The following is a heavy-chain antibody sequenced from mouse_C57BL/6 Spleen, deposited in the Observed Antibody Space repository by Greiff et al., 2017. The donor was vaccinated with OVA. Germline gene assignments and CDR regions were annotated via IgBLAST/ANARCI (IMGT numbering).Heavy chain of an antibody. Sequence: EVQLVESGGGLVQPKGSLKLSCAASGFSFNTYAMNWVRQAPGKGLEWVARIRSKSNTYATYYAAPVKASFTISRDDAESMLYLQLNNLKTEDTARDYCGLGSSYGDWYFDVWGTGTTVTVSS. V-gene: IGHV10-1*01. J-gene: IGHJ1*03. CDR1: GFSFNTYA. CDR3: GLGSSYGDWYFDV. CDR2: IRSKSNTYAT. D-gene: IGHD1-1*01.